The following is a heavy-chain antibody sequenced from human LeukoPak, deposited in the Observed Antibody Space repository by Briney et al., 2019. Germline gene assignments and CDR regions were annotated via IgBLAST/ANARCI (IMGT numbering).Heavy chain of an antibody. D-gene: IGHD6-19*01. CDR2: ISSGYSYI. CDR1: GFTFNNYS. V-gene: IGHV3-21*01. J-gene: IGHJ4*02. Sequence: PGGSLSLSCAASGFTFNNYSMKWVRQAPGKGLEWVSSISSGYSYIYYGDSVKGRSTISRDNAKTSLYLQMNSLGVEDTAVYYCARGPTRIGVAGTWPLDYWGQGTLVTVSS. CDR3: ARGPTRIGVAGTWPLDY.